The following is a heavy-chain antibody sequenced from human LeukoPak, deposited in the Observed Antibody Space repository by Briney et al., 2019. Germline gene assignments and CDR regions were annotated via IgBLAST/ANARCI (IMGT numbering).Heavy chain of an antibody. Sequence: GGSLRLSCAASGFTFSSYSMNWVRQAPGKGLEWVSYISSSSSTIYYADSVKGRFNISRDNAKNSLYLQMNSLRAEDTAVYYCARVDYDSSGYYGTGYYYYMDVWGKGTTVTVSS. V-gene: IGHV3-48*01. D-gene: IGHD3-22*01. CDR3: ARVDYDSSGYYGTGYYYYMDV. J-gene: IGHJ6*03. CDR1: GFTFSSYS. CDR2: ISSSSSTI.